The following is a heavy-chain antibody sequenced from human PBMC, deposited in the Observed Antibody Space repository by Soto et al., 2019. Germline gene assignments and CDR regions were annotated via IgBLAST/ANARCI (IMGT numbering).Heavy chain of an antibody. CDR2: MRSDGSNK. CDR1: GFIFSNYD. V-gene: IGHV3-30*02. Sequence: GGSLRLSCEASGFIFSNYDMYWVRQGPGKGLEWVALMRSDGSNKYYVDSVKGRFTISRDNSKNMLFLQMDSLRAEDTAVYYCASAQYCSSTSCYSPSKDWFDPWGQGTLVTVSS. J-gene: IGHJ5*02. D-gene: IGHD2-2*02. CDR3: ASAQYCSSTSCYSPSKDWFDP.